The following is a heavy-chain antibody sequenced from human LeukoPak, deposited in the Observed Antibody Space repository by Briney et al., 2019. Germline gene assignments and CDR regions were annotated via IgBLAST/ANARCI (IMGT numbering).Heavy chain of an antibody. CDR1: GGTFSSYA. Sequence: ASVKVSCKASGGTFSSYAISWVRQPPGQGLEWMGGIIPIFGTANYAQKFQGRVTITADESTSTAYMELSSLRSEDTAVYYCARLGYCSSTSCSPEYWGQGTLVTVSS. D-gene: IGHD2-2*01. J-gene: IGHJ4*02. V-gene: IGHV1-69*13. CDR3: ARLGYCSSTSCSPEY. CDR2: IIPIFGTA.